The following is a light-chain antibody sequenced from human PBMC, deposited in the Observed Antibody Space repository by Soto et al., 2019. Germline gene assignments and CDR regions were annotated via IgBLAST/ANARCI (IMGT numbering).Light chain of an antibody. CDR2: DVS. CDR1: SSDVGFYNY. J-gene: IGLJ2*01. CDR3: CSYAGSYTVI. V-gene: IGLV2-11*01. Sequence: QSALTQPRSVSGSPGQSVTISCTGTSSDVGFYNYVSWYQQHPGKAPKLMIYDVSGRPSGVPDRFSGSKSGNTASLTISGLQDEDEAEYYCCSYAGSYTVIFGGATKLTVL.